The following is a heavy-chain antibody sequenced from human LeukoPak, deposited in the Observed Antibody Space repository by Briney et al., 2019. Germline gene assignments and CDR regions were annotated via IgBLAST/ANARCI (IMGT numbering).Heavy chain of an antibody. Sequence: GESLKISCKGSGYSFTSYWIGWVRQMPGKGLEWMGIIYPGDSDTRYSLSFQGQVTISADKSISTAYLQWSSLKASDTAMYYCARHRRDSSSWYSRPYYYYYMDVWGKGTTVTVSS. J-gene: IGHJ6*03. V-gene: IGHV5-51*01. CDR2: IYPGDSDT. D-gene: IGHD6-13*01. CDR1: GYSFTSYW. CDR3: ARHRRDSSSWYSRPYYYYYMDV.